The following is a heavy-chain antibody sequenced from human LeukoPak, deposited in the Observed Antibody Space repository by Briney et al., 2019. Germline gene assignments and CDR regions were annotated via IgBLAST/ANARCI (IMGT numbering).Heavy chain of an antibody. V-gene: IGHV3-30*02. CDR2: IRYDGSNK. J-gene: IGHJ6*03. CDR1: GFAFSTYE. Sequence: GGSLRLSCAASGFAFSTYEMDWVRQAPGKGLEWVAFIRYDGSNKYYADSVKGRFTISRDNSKNTLYLHVNSLRSEDTAMYYCASGNLKSSGRYYTQLPADYYYYMDVWGKGTTVTVSS. CDR3: ASGNLKSSGRYYTQLPADYYYYMDV. D-gene: IGHD3-10*01.